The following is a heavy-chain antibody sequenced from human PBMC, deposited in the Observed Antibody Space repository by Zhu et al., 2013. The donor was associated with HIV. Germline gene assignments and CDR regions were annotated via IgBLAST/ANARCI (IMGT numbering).Heavy chain of an antibody. CDR3: ALIVGAPGAFDI. CDR2: INPSGGST. V-gene: IGHV1-46*03. CDR1: GYTFTSYY. J-gene: IGHJ3*02. Sequence: QVQLVQSGAEVKKPGASVKVSCKASGYTFTSYYMHWVRQAPGQGLEWMGIINPSGGSTSYAQKFQGRVTMTRDTSTSTVYMELSSLRSEDTAVYYCALIVGAPGAFDIWGQGTMVTVSS. D-gene: IGHD1-26*01.